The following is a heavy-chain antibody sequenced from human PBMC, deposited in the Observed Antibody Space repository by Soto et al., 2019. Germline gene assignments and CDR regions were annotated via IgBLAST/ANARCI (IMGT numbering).Heavy chain of an antibody. CDR2: IWYDGGNK. CDR1: GFIFSSYG. Sequence: GGSLRLSCAASGFIFSSYGMHWVRQAPGKGLEWVAVIWYDGGNKYYADSVKGRFTIYRDNSKNTLYLQMNSLRAEETDVYYYARDRLWSRSYGDDAFDIWGQGTMVTVSS. J-gene: IGHJ3*02. CDR3: ARDRLWSRSYGDDAFDI. V-gene: IGHV3-33*01. D-gene: IGHD1-26*01.